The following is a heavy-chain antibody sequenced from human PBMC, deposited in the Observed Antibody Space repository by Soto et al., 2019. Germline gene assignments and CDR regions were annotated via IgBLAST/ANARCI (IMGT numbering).Heavy chain of an antibody. D-gene: IGHD1-20*01. J-gene: IGHJ4*02. Sequence: GESLKISCKGSGYSFTSYWIGGVRQMPGKGLEWMGIIYPGDSDTRYSPSFQGQVTISADRSISTAYLQWSSLKASDTAMYYCARQVYNWNPYYFDYWGQGTLVTVSS. V-gene: IGHV5-51*01. CDR2: IYPGDSDT. CDR1: GYSFTSYW. CDR3: ARQVYNWNPYYFDY.